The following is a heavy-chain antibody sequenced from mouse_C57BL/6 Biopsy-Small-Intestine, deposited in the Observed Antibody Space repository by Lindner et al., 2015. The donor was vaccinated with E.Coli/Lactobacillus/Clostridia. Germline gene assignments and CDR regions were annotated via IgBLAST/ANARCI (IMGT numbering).Heavy chain of an antibody. V-gene: IGHV1-80*01. CDR1: GYAFSSYW. Sequence: VQLQESGAELVKPGASVKISCKASGYAFSSYWMNWVKQRPGKGLEWIGQIYPGDGDANYDGKFKGKATLTADKSSSTAYMQLSSLTSEDSAVYFCARCYYGTRDWYFDVWGTGTTVTVSS. J-gene: IGHJ1*03. CDR3: ARCYYGTRDWYFDV. CDR2: IYPGDGDA. D-gene: IGHD1-1*01.